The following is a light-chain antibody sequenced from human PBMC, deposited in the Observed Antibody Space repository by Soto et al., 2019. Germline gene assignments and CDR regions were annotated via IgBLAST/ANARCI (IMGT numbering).Light chain of an antibody. Sequence: EIVMTQSPATLSLSPGERATLSCRASQSVSSSFAWYQQKPAQAPRILIYGASTRATGIPARFSGSGCGTEFTLTISSLEAEDFAVYSCQQYDNSPRTFGGGTKVEIK. CDR1: QSVSSS. CDR2: GAS. V-gene: IGKV3-15*01. J-gene: IGKJ4*02. CDR3: QQYDNSPRT.